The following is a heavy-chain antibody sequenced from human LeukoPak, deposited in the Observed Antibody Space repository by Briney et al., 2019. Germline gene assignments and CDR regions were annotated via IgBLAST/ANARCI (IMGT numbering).Heavy chain of an antibody. J-gene: IGHJ4*02. CDR3: AKDVFPLRTVDVDYFDY. Sequence: PGGSLRLSCAASGFTFSSYAMSWVRQAPGKGLEWVSAISGSGGSTYYADSVKGRFTISRDNSKNTLYLQMNSLRAEDTAVYYCAKDVFPLRTVDVDYFDYWGQGTLVTVSS. CDR2: ISGSGGST. CDR1: GFTFSSYA. D-gene: IGHD4-23*01. V-gene: IGHV3-23*01.